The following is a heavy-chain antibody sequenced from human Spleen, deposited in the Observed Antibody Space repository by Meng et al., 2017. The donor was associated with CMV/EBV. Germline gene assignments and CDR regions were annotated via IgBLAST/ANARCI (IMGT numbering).Heavy chain of an antibody. CDR2: ISYDGSNK. D-gene: IGHD4-17*01. J-gene: IGHJ6*02. V-gene: IGHV3-30*04. CDR1: GFTFNNYA. Sequence: GGSLRLSCAASGFTFNNYAMHWVRQAPGKGLEWVALISYDGSNKYSADSVKGRFTISRDNSKNMLYLQMNTLRAEDTAVYYCAKDGGYGDYMYYYYYGMDVWGQGTTVTVSS. CDR3: AKDGGYGDYMYYYYYGMDV.